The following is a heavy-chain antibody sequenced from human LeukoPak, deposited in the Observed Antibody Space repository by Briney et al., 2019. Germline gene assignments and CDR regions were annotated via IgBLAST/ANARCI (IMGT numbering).Heavy chain of an antibody. D-gene: IGHD6-13*01. J-gene: IGHJ4*02. V-gene: IGHV3-33*01. CDR1: GFSLSAYG. CDR2: IWYDGTSK. Sequence: GGSLRLSCAASGFSLSAYGVHWVRQAPGKGLEWVAVIWYDGTSKDYADSVKGRFTFSRDNSKNTLYLQMNSLTVEDTAVYYCARSQSSSLIDYWGQGSLVTVSS. CDR3: ARSQSSSLIDY.